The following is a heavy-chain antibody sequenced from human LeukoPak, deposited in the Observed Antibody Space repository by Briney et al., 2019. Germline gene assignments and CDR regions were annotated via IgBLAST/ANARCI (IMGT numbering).Heavy chain of an antibody. CDR1: GFRVSDYY. Sequence: GGSLRLSCAVSGFRVSDYYTSWVRQAPGKGLEWVGLIRDSGEAFYADFARGRFAISRDESENTLYLQMNSLRVEDTAVYFCARDRAANQDWVEFDPWGQGTPVIVSS. J-gene: IGHJ5*02. CDR2: IRDSGEA. V-gene: IGHV3-66*03. D-gene: IGHD3/OR15-3a*01. CDR3: ARDRAANQDWVEFDP.